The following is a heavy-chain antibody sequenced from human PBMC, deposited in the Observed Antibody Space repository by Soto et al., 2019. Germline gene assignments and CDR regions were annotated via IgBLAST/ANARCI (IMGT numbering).Heavy chain of an antibody. D-gene: IGHD2-15*01. J-gene: IGHJ6*02. CDR3: ARGDSSGYYYYGMDV. Sequence: PWWSLRLSCAASVFTFSSYAMHWFRQAPGKGLEWVAVISYDGSNKYYADSVKGRFTISRDNSKNTLYLQMNSLRAEDTAVYYCARGDSSGYYYYGMDVWGQGTTVTVSS. V-gene: IGHV3-30-3*01. CDR1: VFTFSSYA. CDR2: ISYDGSNK.